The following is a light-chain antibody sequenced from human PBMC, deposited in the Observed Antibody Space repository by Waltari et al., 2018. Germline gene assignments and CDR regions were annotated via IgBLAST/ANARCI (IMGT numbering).Light chain of an antibody. Sequence: QSVLTQPPSVSGAPGQRVTISCTGSGSNIGAGYDVHWYQQLPRAAPKLLIYCSTIRPLGVPDRFFGSTSGTSASLASTGLQAEDEADYYCQSYDTSLRVVFGGGTKLTVL. V-gene: IGLV1-40*01. CDR2: CST. CDR3: QSYDTSLRVV. J-gene: IGLJ3*02. CDR1: GSNIGAGYD.